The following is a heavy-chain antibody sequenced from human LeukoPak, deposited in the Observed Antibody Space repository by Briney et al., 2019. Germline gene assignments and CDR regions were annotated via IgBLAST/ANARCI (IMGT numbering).Heavy chain of an antibody. CDR1: GYTFTSYD. Sequence: ASVKVSCKASGYTFTSYDINWVRQAPGQGLEWMGIINPSGGSTSYAQKFQGRVTMTRDTSTSTVYMELSSLRSEDTAVYYYARAITMIVVVKDSWFDPWGQGTLVTVSS. CDR3: ARAITMIVVVKDSWFDP. CDR2: INPSGGST. V-gene: IGHV1-46*01. J-gene: IGHJ5*02. D-gene: IGHD3-22*01.